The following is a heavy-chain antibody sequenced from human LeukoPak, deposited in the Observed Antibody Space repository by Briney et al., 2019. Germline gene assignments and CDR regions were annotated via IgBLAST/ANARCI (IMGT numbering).Heavy chain of an antibody. CDR1: GGSFSGYY. J-gene: IGHJ5*02. CDR2: INHSGST. D-gene: IGHD3-22*01. CDR3: ARGPGVSYYDSSGYFNWFDP. V-gene: IGHV4-34*01. Sequence: SETLSLTCAVYGGSFSGYYWSWIRQPPGKGLEWIGEINHSGSTNYNPSLKSRVTISVDTSKNQFSLKLSSVTDADTAVYYCARGPGVSYYDSSGYFNWFDPWGQGTLVTVSS.